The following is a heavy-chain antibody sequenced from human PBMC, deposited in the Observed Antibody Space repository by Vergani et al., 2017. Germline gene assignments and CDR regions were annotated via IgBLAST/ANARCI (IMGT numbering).Heavy chain of an antibody. CDR2: IYHSGST. CDR3: AGQQLVGYYFDY. Sequence: QVQLQESGPGLVKPSETLSLTCAVSGDSISSGYYWGWIRQPPGKGLEWIGSIYHSGSTYYNPSLKSRVTISVDTSKNQFSLKLSSVTAADTAVYYCAGQQLVGYYFDYWGQGTLVTVSS. J-gene: IGHJ4*02. D-gene: IGHD6-13*01. CDR1: GDSISSGYY. V-gene: IGHV4-38-2*01.